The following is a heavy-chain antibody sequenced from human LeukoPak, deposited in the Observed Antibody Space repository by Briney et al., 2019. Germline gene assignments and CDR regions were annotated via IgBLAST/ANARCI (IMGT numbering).Heavy chain of an antibody. V-gene: IGHV3-20*04. CDR3: ARYGFYCSSTSCYIFDN. CDR1: GFTFDDYG. CDR2: INWNGGTI. D-gene: IGHD2-2*02. J-gene: IGHJ4*02. Sequence: GGSLRLSCAASGFTFDDYGMSWGRQAPGKGLEWVSGINWNGGTIGYADSVKGRFTISRDNAKNSLYLQMNSLRAEDTALYYCARYGFYCSSTSCYIFDNWGQGTLVTVSS.